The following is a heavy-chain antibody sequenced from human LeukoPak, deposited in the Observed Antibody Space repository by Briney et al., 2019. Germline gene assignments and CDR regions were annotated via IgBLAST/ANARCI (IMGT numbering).Heavy chain of an antibody. Sequence: SVKVSCKASGGTFSSYAISWVRQAPGQGLEGMGGIIPIFGTANYAQKFQGRVTITTDESTSTAYMELSSLRSEDTAVYYCAREGGGHPGIGYYYMDVWGKGTTVTVSS. D-gene: IGHD2-15*01. V-gene: IGHV1-69*05. CDR3: AREGGGHPGIGYYYMDV. CDR2: IIPIFGTA. J-gene: IGHJ6*03. CDR1: GGTFSSYA.